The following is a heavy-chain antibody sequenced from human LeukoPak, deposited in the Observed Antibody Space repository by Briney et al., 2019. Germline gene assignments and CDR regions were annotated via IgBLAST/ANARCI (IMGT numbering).Heavy chain of an antibody. J-gene: IGHJ6*04. CDR2: IYYSGST. CDR1: GGSISSYY. V-gene: IGHV4-59*08. Sequence: PSETLSLTCTVSGGSISSYYWSWTRQPPGKGLEWIGYIYYSGSTNYNPSLKSRVTISVDTSKNQFSLKLSSVTAADTAVYYCARLAWDSSWGPGDVWGKGTTVTVSS. CDR3: ARLAWDSSWGPGDV. D-gene: IGHD6-13*01.